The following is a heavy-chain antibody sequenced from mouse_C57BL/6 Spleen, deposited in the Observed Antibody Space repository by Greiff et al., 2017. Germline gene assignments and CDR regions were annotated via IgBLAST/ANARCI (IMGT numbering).Heavy chain of an antibody. CDR1: GYAFSSSW. D-gene: IGHD2-14*01. CDR3: ASHRVRTAFDY. Sequence: QVQLQQSGPELVKPGASVKISCKASGYAFSSSWMNWVKQRPGKGLEWMGRIYPGDGGTNYNGKFKGKGTLTADKSSSTAYMQLSSLKSRDSAVDFCASHRVRTAFDYWGQGTTLTVSA. CDR2: IYPGDGGT. V-gene: IGHV1-82*01. J-gene: IGHJ2*01.